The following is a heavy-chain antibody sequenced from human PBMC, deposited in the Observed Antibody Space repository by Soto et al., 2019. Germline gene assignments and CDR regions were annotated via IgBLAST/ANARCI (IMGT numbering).Heavy chain of an antibody. D-gene: IGHD5-12*01. Sequence: EVQLVESGGGLVQPGRSLRLYCAASGFTFDDYAMHWVRQAPGKGLEWVSGISWNSGSIGYADSVKGRFTISRDNAKNSLYLQMNSLRAEDTALYYCASNRGYSGYDAFDYWGQGTLVTVSS. CDR2: ISWNSGSI. J-gene: IGHJ4*02. V-gene: IGHV3-9*01. CDR1: GFTFDDYA. CDR3: ASNRGYSGYDAFDY.